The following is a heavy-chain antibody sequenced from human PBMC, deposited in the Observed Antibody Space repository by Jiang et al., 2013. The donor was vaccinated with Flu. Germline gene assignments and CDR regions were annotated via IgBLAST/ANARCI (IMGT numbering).Heavy chain of an antibody. V-gene: IGHV4-59*08. Sequence: GLVKPSETLSLTCTVSGGSINGYYWSWIRQPPGKGLEWIGYVYYSGSTNYNPSLESRVTISVDTSKNQFSLKLSSVTAADTAVYYCARQAQYSSSSASWFDPWGQGTLVTVSS. J-gene: IGHJ5*02. CDR1: GGSINGYY. D-gene: IGHD6-6*01. CDR2: VYYSGST. CDR3: ARQAQYSSSSASWFDP.